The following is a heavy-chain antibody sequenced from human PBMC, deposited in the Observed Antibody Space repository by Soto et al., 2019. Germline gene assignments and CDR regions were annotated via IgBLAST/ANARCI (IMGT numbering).Heavy chain of an antibody. CDR2: IYYSGST. D-gene: IGHD2-2*01. J-gene: IGHJ5*02. V-gene: IGHV4-31*03. CDR1: GGSISSGGYY. CDR3: ARAQIVVVPAAISPPRYNWFDP. Sequence: PSETLSLTCTVSGGSISSGGYYWSWIRHHPGKGLEWIGYIYYSGSTYYNPSLKSRVTISVDTSKNQFSLKLSSVTAADTAVYYCARAQIVVVPAAISPPRYNWFDPWGQGTLVTAPQ.